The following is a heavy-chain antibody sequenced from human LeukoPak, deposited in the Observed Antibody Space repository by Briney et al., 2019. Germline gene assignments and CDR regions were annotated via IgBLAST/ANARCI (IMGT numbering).Heavy chain of an antibody. Sequence: SVTLSLTCTVSGGSISSSSYYWGWIRQPPGKGLEWIGSIYYSGSTYYNPSLKSRVTISVDTSKNQFSLKLSSVTAADTAVYYCARLRRDYYGSGSYSSWFDPWGQGTLVTVSS. CDR3: ARLRRDYYGSGSYSSWFDP. CDR1: GGSISSSSYY. CDR2: IYYSGST. D-gene: IGHD3-10*01. V-gene: IGHV4-39*01. J-gene: IGHJ5*02.